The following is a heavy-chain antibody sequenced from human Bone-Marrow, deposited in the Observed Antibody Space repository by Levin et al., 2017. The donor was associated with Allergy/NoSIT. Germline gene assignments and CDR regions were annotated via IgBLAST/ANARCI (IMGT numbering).Heavy chain of an antibody. CDR1: GFTVSSNY. CDR2: IYSGGST. CDR3: ARGWFGELLSH. V-gene: IGHV3-53*01. J-gene: IGHJ4*02. D-gene: IGHD3-10*01. Sequence: GGSLRLSCAASGFTVSSNYMSWVRQAPGKGPEWVSVIYSGGSTYYADPVKGRFTISRDNSKNTLSLQMNSLSAEDTAVYYCARGWFGELLSHWGQGTLVTVSS.